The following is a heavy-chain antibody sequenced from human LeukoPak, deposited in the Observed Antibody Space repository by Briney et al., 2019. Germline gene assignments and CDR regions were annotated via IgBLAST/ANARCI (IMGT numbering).Heavy chain of an antibody. CDR1: GGSISSSSYY. Sequence: SETLSLTCTVSGGSISSSSYYWGWIRQPPGKGLEWIGSIYYSGSTYYNPSLKSRVTVSVDTSKNRFSLKLSSVTAADTAVYYCARDIVVVVAATRGSYYYGMDVWGQGTTVTVSS. J-gene: IGHJ6*02. D-gene: IGHD2-15*01. CDR3: ARDIVVVVAATRGSYYYGMDV. V-gene: IGHV4-39*01. CDR2: IYYSGST.